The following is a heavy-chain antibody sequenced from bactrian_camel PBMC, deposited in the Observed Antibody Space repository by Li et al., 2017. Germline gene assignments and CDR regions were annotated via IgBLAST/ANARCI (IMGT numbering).Heavy chain of an antibody. V-gene: IGHV3S25*01. D-gene: IGHD5*01. CDR2: IYRGGRTT. CDR3: AADQEDMWCTWWRDYGY. J-gene: IGHJ6*01. CDR1: GYTYNRNC. Sequence: QLVESGGGSVQAGGSLRLSCAASGYTYNRNCMAWFRQAPGKQREGVAAIYRGGRTTYYPDSVKGRFIISQDDARETVWLQVNSLKPDDTAMYYCAADQEDMWCTWWRDYGYRGQGTQVTVS.